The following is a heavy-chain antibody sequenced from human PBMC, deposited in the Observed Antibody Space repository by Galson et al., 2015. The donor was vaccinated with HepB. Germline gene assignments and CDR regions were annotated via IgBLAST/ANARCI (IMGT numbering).Heavy chain of an antibody. CDR2: ISGSGGST. Sequence: SLRLSCAASGFTFSSYAMSWVRQAPGKGLEWVSAISGSGGSTYYADSVKGRFTISRDNSKNTLYLQMNSLRAEDTAVYYCAKDFQELVNALDAGIAVAGLDYWGQGTLVTVSS. D-gene: IGHD6-19*01. J-gene: IGHJ4*02. CDR1: GFTFSSYA. V-gene: IGHV3-23*01. CDR3: AKDFQELVNALDAGIAVAGLDY.